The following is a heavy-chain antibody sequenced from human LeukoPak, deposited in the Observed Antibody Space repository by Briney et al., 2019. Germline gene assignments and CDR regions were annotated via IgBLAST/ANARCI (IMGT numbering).Heavy chain of an antibody. CDR1: GFTFGDYA. Sequence: PGGSLRPSCAASGFTFGDYAMNWVRQAPGKGLEWVSVISGSGGGSHYADSVKGRFTISRDNSKNTLYLQMDSLRGEDTAVYYCAKEGAAVMGYFDYWGQGALVIVSS. V-gene: IGHV3-23*01. CDR2: ISGSGGGS. D-gene: IGHD2-15*01. CDR3: AKEGAAVMGYFDY. J-gene: IGHJ4*02.